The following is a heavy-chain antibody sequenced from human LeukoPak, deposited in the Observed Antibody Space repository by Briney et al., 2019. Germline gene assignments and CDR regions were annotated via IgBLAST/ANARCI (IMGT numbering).Heavy chain of an antibody. D-gene: IGHD1-20*01. J-gene: IGHJ4*02. V-gene: IGHV4-59*01. CDR1: GGSISSYY. CDR3: ARGNWNRRNFDY. Sequence: SETLSLTCTVSGGSISSYYWSWIRQPPGKGLEWIGYIYYSGSTNYNPSLKSRVTISVDTSKNQFSLKLSSVTAADTAVYYCARGNWNRRNFDYWGQGTPVTVSS. CDR2: IYYSGST.